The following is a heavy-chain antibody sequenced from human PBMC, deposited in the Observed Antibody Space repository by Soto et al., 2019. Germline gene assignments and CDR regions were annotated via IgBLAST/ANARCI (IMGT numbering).Heavy chain of an antibody. D-gene: IGHD3-16*01. J-gene: IGHJ6*02. CDR2: IYPGDSDT. CDR3: ARRGRGIGGYYYGMDV. Sequence: PGESLKISCKHSGFNFPTFWIAWVRQMPGKGLEWMGIIYPGDSDTRYSPSFQGQVTISADKSISTAYLQWSSLKASDTAMYYCARRGRGIGGYYYGMDVWGQGTTVTVSS. V-gene: IGHV5-51*01. CDR1: GFNFPTFW.